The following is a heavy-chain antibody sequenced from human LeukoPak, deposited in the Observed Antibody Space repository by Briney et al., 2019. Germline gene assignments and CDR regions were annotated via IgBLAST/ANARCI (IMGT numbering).Heavy chain of an antibody. Sequence: ASVKVSCKTSGYPFTTYEINWVRQAAGQGLEWMGWVHPNTGNTAYAQRFQGRVTMTRDTSISTAYMELSSLTSNDTAVYFCARGPRNDPWGQGTLVTVSS. CDR1: GYPFTTYE. CDR3: ARGPRNDP. V-gene: IGHV1-8*01. D-gene: IGHD1-14*01. CDR2: VHPNTGNT. J-gene: IGHJ5*02.